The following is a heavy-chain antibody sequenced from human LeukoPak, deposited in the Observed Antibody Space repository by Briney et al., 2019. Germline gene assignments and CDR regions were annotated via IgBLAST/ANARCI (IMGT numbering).Heavy chain of an antibody. CDR2: ISAYNGNT. V-gene: IGHV1-18*01. J-gene: IGHJ5*02. Sequence: ASGKVSGKASGYTFTTYGISWVRQAPGQGLEWMGWISAYNGNTNYAQKLQGRVTMTTDTSTSTAYMELRSLRSDDTAVYYCARDLIAARPNWYDPWGQGTLVTVSS. D-gene: IGHD6-6*01. CDR3: ARDLIAARPNWYDP. CDR1: GYTFTTYG.